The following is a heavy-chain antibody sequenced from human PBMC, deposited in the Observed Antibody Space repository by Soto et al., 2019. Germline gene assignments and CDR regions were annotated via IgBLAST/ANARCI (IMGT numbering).Heavy chain of an antibody. CDR3: ARDPPPPDY. J-gene: IGHJ4*02. CDR2: ISGYNGNT. CDR1: AYTFASYA. Sequence: QVQLVQSGAEVKKPGASVKVSCKASAYTFASYAISWMRQAPGQGLEWMGWISGYNGNTNYAQKLQGRLTMTTDTSTSTTYMELRSLRSDDTAVYYCARDPPPPDYWGQGTLVTVSS. V-gene: IGHV1-18*01.